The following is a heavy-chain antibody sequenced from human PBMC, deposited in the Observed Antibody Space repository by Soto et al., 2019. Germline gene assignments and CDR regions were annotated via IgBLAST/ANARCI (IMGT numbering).Heavy chain of an antibody. J-gene: IGHJ4*02. CDR1: GFTFSSYG. D-gene: IGHD6-13*01. CDR2: IWYDGSNK. CDR3: ARAEGIAAAGKD. Sequence: QVQLVESGGGVVQPGRSLRLSCAASGFTFSSYGMHWVRQAPGKGLEWVAVIWYDGSNKYYADSVKGRFTISRDNSKNTLYLQMNSRRAADTAVYYCARAEGIAAAGKDWGQGTLVTVSS. V-gene: IGHV3-33*01.